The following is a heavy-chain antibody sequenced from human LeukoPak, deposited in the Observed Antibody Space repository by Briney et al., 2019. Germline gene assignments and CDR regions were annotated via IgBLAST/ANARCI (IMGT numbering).Heavy chain of an antibody. Sequence: KSSETLSLNCSVSGGSISSHYWSWIRQPPGKGLEWIGYISYSGNTKYNPSLKSRVSMSVDTSKNQFSLNLSSVTAADTALYFCARDPYGDYYFDYWGQGTLVTVSS. V-gene: IGHV4-59*11. CDR3: ARDPYGDYYFDY. CDR2: ISYSGNT. J-gene: IGHJ4*02. CDR1: GGSISSHY. D-gene: IGHD4-17*01.